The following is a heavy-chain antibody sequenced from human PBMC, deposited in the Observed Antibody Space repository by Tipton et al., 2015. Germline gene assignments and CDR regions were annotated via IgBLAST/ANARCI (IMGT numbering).Heavy chain of an antibody. CDR1: GFTFTNYA. V-gene: IGHV3-23*01. D-gene: IGHD3-10*01. CDR2: ISGSGNSE. CDR3: TRGDGSGSP. J-gene: IGHJ5*02. Sequence: SLRLSCAASGFTFTNYAMSWVRQAPGKGLEWVSGISGSGNSEYYADSVKGRFTISRDKSKNTLYLQMNSLRAEDTAVYYCTRGDGSGSPWGQGTLVTVSS.